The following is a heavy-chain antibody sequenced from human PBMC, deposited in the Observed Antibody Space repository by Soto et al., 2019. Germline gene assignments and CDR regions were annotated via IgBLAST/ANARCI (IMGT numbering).Heavy chain of an antibody. V-gene: IGHV3-15*01. Sequence: EVQLVESGGGLVKPGGSLRLSCAASGFTFSNAWMSWVRQVPGKGLEWVGRIKSKTDGGTRDYAAPVKGRFTISREDSKKTLYLQMNSLKAEDTGVYYCTRGSYQGNYYYYGMDVRGQGTTVTVSS. CDR1: GFTFSNAW. CDR3: TRGSYQGNYYYYGMDV. CDR2: IKSKTDGGTR. J-gene: IGHJ6*02. D-gene: IGHD1-26*01.